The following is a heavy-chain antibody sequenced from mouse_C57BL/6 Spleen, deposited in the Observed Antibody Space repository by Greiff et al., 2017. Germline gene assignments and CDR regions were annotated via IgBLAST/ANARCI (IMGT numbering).Heavy chain of an antibody. CDR2: IHPNSGRT. J-gene: IGHJ2*01. D-gene: IGHD4-1*01. Sequence: QVQLQQPGAELVKPGASVKLSCKASGYTFTSYWMHWVKQRPGQGLEWIGMIHPNSGRTNYNEKFKSKATLTVDKSSSTAYMQLSSLTSEDSAVYYCAREWDLFDYWGQGTTLTVSS. CDR1: GYTFTSYW. V-gene: IGHV1-64*01. CDR3: AREWDLFDY.